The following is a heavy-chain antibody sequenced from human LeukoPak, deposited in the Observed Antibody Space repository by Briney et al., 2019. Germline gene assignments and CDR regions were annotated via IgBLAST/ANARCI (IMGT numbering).Heavy chain of an antibody. D-gene: IGHD1-26*01. J-gene: IGHJ3*02. V-gene: IGHV3-30-3*01. CDR3: ARGGIITSYAFEI. CDR1: GFTFSSYA. Sequence: PGGSLRLSCAASGFTFSSYAMHWVRQAPGKGLEWVAVILYDGSNQYYADSVKGRFTISRDNSKNTLYLQMDSLRAEDTAVYYCARGGIITSYAFEIWGQGTMVTVSS. CDR2: ILYDGSNQ.